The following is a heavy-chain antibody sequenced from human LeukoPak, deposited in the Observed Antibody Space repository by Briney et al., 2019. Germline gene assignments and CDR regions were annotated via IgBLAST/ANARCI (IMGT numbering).Heavy chain of an antibody. V-gene: IGHV3-23*01. CDR1: GFTFSSYG. CDR2: ISGSGGST. J-gene: IGHJ4*02. Sequence: GGSLRLSCAASGFTFSSYGMSWVRQAPGKGLEWVSAISGSGGSTYYADSVKGRFTISRDNSKNTLYLQMNSLRAEDTAVYYCAKVKYQLLIYFDYWGQGTLVTVSS. CDR3: AKVKYQLLIYFDY. D-gene: IGHD2-2*01.